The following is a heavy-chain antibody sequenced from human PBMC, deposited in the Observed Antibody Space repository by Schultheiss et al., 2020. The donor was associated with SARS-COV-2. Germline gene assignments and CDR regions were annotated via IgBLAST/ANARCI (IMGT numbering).Heavy chain of an antibody. Sequence: ASVKVSCKASRYTFTDYYIHWVRQAPGQGLEWVGRISAYNGNTNYAQKLQGRVTMTTDTSTSTAYMELRSLRSDDTAVYYCARERYCSGGSCLRPQPEYYYYGMDVWGQGTTVTVSS. J-gene: IGHJ6*02. CDR3: ARERYCSGGSCLRPQPEYYYYGMDV. CDR2: ISAYNGNT. V-gene: IGHV1-18*04. D-gene: IGHD2-15*01. CDR1: RYTFTDYY.